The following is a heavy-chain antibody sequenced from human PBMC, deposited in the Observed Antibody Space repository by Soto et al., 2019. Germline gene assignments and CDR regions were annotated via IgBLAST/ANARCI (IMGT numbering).Heavy chain of an antibody. V-gene: IGHV3-23*01. D-gene: IGHD2-2*01. CDR3: AKDEYCSSTNCYWGGTGRNWFDP. Sequence: EVQLLESGGGLVQPGGSLRLSCAASGFTFTSYAMSWVRQAPGKGLEWVSAISGSGSSTYYADSVKGRFTISRDNSKNTLYLQMNSLRAEDTAVYYCAKDEYCSSTNCYWGGTGRNWFDPWGQGTLITVSS. CDR2: ISGSGSST. J-gene: IGHJ5*02. CDR1: GFTFTSYA.